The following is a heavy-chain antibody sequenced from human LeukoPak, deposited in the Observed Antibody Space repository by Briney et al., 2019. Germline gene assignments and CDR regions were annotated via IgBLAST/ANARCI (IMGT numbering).Heavy chain of an antibody. CDR2: ISGSSTYI. CDR1: GFSFKVFS. J-gene: IGHJ6*03. CDR3: ARVDYSYFYMDV. Sequence: GGPLRLSCTASGFSFKVFSINWVRQAPGKGLEWVSSISGSSTYIHYADSMRGRFTISRDNAKNSLYLQMNSLTAEDTAVYYCARVDYSYFYMDVWGRGTTVTVSS. V-gene: IGHV3-21*06.